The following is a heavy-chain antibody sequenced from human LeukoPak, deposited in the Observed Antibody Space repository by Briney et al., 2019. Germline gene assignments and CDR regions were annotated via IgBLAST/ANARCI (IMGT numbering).Heavy chain of an antibody. V-gene: IGHV4-34*01. CDR2: INHSGST. CDR3: ARRSLLEWLLYRFPAGFDY. D-gene: IGHD3-3*01. Sequence: PSETLSLTCAVYGGSFSGYYWSWIRQPPGKGLEWIGEINHSGSTNYNPSLKSRVTISVDTSKNQFSLKLSSVTAADTAVYYCARRSLLEWLLYRFPAGFDYWGQGTLVTVSS. J-gene: IGHJ4*02. CDR1: GGSFSGYY.